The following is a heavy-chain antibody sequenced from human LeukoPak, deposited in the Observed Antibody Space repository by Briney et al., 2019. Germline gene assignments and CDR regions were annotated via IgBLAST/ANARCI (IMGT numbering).Heavy chain of an antibody. CDR1: GGSISSYY. Sequence: SETLSLTCTVSGGSISSYYWSWIRQPPGKGLEWIGEINHSGSTNYNPSLKSRVTISVDTSKNQFSLRLSSVTAADTAVYYCARGWHKHFDYWGQGTLVTVSS. V-gene: IGHV4-34*01. CDR3: ARGWHKHFDY. CDR2: INHSGST. J-gene: IGHJ4*02.